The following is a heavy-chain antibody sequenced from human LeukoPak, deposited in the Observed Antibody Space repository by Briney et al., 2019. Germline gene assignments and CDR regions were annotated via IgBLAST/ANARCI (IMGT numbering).Heavy chain of an antibody. J-gene: IGHJ4*02. D-gene: IGHD5-18*01. V-gene: IGHV3-53*01. CDR2: MYSNGAT. Sequence: GSLRLSCAASGFTVSNNYLTWVRQVPGKGLEWVSYMYSNGATFYADSVKGRFTISRDNSKNTLYLQMNSLRVEDTAVYYCARGYSYHFDYWGRGTLVTVSS. CDR1: GFTVSNNY. CDR3: ARGYSYHFDY.